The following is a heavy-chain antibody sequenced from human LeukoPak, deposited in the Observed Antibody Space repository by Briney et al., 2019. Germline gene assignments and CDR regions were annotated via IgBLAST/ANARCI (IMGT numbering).Heavy chain of an antibody. D-gene: IGHD3-22*01. CDR1: GFTFSSYA. CDR2: TNLDGSVR. J-gene: IGHJ4*02. Sequence: PGGSLRLSCAASGFTFSSYAMNWVRQAPGEGLEWVARTNLDGSVRDYVDSVKGRFTISRDNAKNSLYLQMNSLRAEDTAVYFCARGLNESPGLDYWGLGTLVTVSS. V-gene: IGHV3-7*03. CDR3: ARGLNESPGLDY.